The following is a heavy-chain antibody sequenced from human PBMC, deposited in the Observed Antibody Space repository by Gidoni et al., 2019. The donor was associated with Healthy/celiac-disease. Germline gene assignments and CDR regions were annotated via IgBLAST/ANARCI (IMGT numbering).Heavy chain of an antibody. Sequence: QVQLQESGPGLVKPSETLSLTCTVSGGSISSYYWSWIRQPPGKGLEWIGYIYYSGSTNYNPSLKSRVTISVDTSKNQFSLKLSSVTAADTAVYYCARLLPAAMPFDYWGQGTLVTVSS. D-gene: IGHD2-2*01. V-gene: IGHV4-59*08. J-gene: IGHJ4*02. CDR3: ARLLPAAMPFDY. CDR1: GGSISSYY. CDR2: IYYSGST.